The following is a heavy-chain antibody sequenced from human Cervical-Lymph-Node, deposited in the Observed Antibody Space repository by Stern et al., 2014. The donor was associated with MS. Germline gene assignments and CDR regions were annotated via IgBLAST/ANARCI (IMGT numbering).Heavy chain of an antibody. Sequence: VQLVQSGAEVKKPGSSVKVSCKASGGTFSDYGVSWVRQAPGQGLEWMGGIIPVFGTTNYAQKFQDRVTITADSATSTAYMDLSSLRSEDTAVYYCASGLIPRLHYNYYGMDVWGQGTTVIVSS. CDR3: ASGLIPRLHYNYYGMDV. V-gene: IGHV1-69*01. J-gene: IGHJ6*02. CDR1: GGTFSDYG. CDR2: IIPVFGTT. D-gene: IGHD1-14*01.